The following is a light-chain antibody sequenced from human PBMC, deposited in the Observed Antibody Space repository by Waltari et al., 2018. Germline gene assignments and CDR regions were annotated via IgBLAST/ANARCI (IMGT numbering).Light chain of an antibody. J-gene: IGLJ2*01. V-gene: IGLV2-14*03. CDR1: SSNVGANTY. Sequence: QSALSQPAPVSWPPGQSIPIPCTATSSNVGANTYVSCYQQHPGKAPKLMIYDVSNRPSGVSNRFSGSKSGNTASLTISGLQAEDEADYYCSSYTSSSTVVFGGGTKLTVL. CDR3: SSYTSSSTVV. CDR2: DVS.